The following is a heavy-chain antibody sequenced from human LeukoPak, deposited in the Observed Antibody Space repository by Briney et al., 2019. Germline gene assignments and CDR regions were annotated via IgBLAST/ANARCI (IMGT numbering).Heavy chain of an antibody. D-gene: IGHD4-23*01. CDR3: ARQYGGNQVDY. Sequence: SETLSLTCTVSGGSISSYYWGWIRQPPGKGLEWIGSIYYSGSTYYNPSLKSRVTISVDTSKNQFSLKLSSVTAADTAVYYCARQYGGNQVDYWGQGTLVTVSS. J-gene: IGHJ4*02. CDR1: GGSISSYY. CDR2: IYYSGST. V-gene: IGHV4-39*01.